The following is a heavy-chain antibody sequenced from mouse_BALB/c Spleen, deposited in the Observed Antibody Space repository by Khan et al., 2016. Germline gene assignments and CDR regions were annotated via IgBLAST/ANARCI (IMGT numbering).Heavy chain of an antibody. CDR2: ISSGSTNI. J-gene: IGHJ4*01. CDR1: GFTFSGFG. V-gene: IGHV5-17*02. Sequence: EVELVESGGGLVQPGGSRKLSCAASGFTFSGFGMHCVRQAPEKGLEWVAYISSGSTNIYYADTVKGRFTISRDNPKNTLFLQMTSLRSEDTAMYYCARMGGSYAMDYWGQGTSVTVSS. CDR3: ARMGGSYAMDY.